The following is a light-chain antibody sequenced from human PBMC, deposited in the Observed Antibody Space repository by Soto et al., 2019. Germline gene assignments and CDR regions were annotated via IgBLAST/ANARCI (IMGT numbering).Light chain of an antibody. J-gene: IGKJ5*01. CDR1: QSISSW. CDR2: KAS. V-gene: IGKV1-5*03. CDR3: QQYNSYPIT. Sequence: DIQMTQSPSTLSASVGDRVTITCRASQSISSWLAWYQQKPGKAPKLLIYKASSLESGVPSRFSGRGSGTEFTLTISSLQPDVFATYYCQQYNSYPITFGQGTRLEIK.